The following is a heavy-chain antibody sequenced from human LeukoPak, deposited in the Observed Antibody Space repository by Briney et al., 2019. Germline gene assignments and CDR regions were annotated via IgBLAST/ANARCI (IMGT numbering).Heavy chain of an antibody. V-gene: IGHV1-2*02. CDR3: ARDPPDAYYYDSTGLLDF. J-gene: IGHJ4*02. Sequence: ASVKVSCKASGDTFTGYYMHWVRQAPGQGLEWMGWINPSSGATSYAQKFQLRVTMARDTFISTVYMELSRLRSDDTAVYYCARDPPDAYYYDSTGLLDFWGQGTLVTVSS. CDR1: GDTFTGYY. CDR2: INPSSGAT. D-gene: IGHD3-22*01.